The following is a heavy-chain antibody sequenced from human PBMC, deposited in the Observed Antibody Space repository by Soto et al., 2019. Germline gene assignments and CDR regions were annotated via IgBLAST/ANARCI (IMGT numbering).Heavy chain of an antibody. V-gene: IGHV5-51*01. Sequence: GESLKISCRGSEVYFNTFWIAWVRQMPGKGLEWMGIIYPGDSDTRYSPSFQGQVTMSADKSITTAYLQWSSLKASDSAIYYCAGHPFSSGPVDYWGQGTLVTVSS. CDR2: IYPGDSDT. J-gene: IGHJ4*02. CDR1: EVYFNTFW. D-gene: IGHD6-6*01. CDR3: AGHPFSSGPVDY.